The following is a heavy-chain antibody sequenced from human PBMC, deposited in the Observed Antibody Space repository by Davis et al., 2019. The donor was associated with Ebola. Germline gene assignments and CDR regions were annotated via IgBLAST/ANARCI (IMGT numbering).Heavy chain of an antibody. J-gene: IGHJ4*02. D-gene: IGHD3-3*01. CDR3: ARLGGDDFWSGYSDPYFDY. CDR1: GYSFTSYW. CDR2: IYPGDSDT. V-gene: IGHV5-51*01. Sequence: PGGSLRLSCKGSGYSFTSYWIGWVRQMPGKGLEWMGIIYPGDSDTRYSPSFQGQVTISADKSISTAYLQWSSLKASDTAMYYCARLGGDDFWSGYSDPYFDYWGQGTLVTVSS.